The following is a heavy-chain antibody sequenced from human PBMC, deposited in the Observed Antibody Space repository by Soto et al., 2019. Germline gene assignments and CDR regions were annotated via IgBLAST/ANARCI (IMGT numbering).Heavy chain of an antibody. D-gene: IGHD3-22*01. CDR2: IIPIVHTA. Sequence: QVQLVQSGAEVKKPGSSVKVSCKASGGTFRSNGISWVRQAPGQGLEWLGGIIPIVHTASYAQTFRGRVTITADESTTTAYMELSSLRSDDTAVYYCAMITMIHSFDPWGQGTLVNVSS. V-gene: IGHV1-69*01. J-gene: IGHJ5*02. CDR3: AMITMIHSFDP. CDR1: GGTFRSNG.